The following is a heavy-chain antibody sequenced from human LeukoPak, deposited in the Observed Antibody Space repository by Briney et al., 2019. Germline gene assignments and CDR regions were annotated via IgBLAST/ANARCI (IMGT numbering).Heavy chain of an antibody. J-gene: IGHJ4*02. CDR1: GDSISSGPYY. CDR2: IYYGMST. D-gene: IGHD5-24*01. V-gene: IGHV4-39*01. Sequence: PSETLSLTCTVSGDSISSGPYYWGWIRQPPGKGLEWIGTIYYGMSTYYNPSLKSRVTMSVDTSKNQFSLKLRSVTAADTAVFYCARHRITRDVATGDYFDSWGQGTLVTVSS. CDR3: ARHRITRDVATGDYFDS.